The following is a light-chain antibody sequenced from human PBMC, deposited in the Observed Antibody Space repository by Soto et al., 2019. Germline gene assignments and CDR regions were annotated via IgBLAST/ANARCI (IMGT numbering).Light chain of an antibody. CDR3: TSYTRSRAFDV. J-gene: IGLJ3*02. V-gene: IGLV2-14*03. CDR2: DVT. Sequence: QSVLTQPASMSGSPGQSITISCTGTNTDIGYYNYVSWYQQHTGNAPKLMIYDVTTRPSGISIRFYGSKSGNTAYLTIFGLQADDEAVYYCTSYTRSRAFDVFGGGSNLTVL. CDR1: NTDIGYYNY.